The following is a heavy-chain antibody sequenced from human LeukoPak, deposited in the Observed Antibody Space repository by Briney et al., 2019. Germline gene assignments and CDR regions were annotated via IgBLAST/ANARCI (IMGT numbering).Heavy chain of an antibody. CDR3: TRYGDSANKVDF. CDR2: IGISGETS. D-gene: IGHD7-27*01. V-gene: IGHV3-11*01. J-gene: IGHJ4*02. CDR1: GFTFSGHY. Sequence: GGSLRLSCAASGFTFSGHYVSWIRQAPGKGMEWLSHIGISGETSYHADSVKGRFTSSRDNGKSTLYLQMNSLRVEDTAVYYCTRYGDSANKVDFGGQGTLVTVSS.